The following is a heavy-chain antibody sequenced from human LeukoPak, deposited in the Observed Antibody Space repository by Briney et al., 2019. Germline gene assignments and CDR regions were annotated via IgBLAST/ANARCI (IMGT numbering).Heavy chain of an antibody. J-gene: IGHJ4*02. V-gene: IGHV4-38-2*02. CDR3: ASLNLGLWFGETPRDY. D-gene: IGHD3-10*01. CDR2: IYHSGST. CDR1: GVSINSDYY. Sequence: SETLSLTCNVSGVSINSDYYWGWIRQPPGKGLEWIGSIYHSGSTYFNPSLKSRVIISVDTSQNQFSLKLSSVTAADPAVYYCASLNLGLWFGETPRDYWGQGTLVTVSS.